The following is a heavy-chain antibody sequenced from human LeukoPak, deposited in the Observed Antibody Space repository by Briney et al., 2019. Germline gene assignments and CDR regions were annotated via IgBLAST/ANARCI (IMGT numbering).Heavy chain of an antibody. V-gene: IGHV1-69*13. D-gene: IGHD6-13*01. J-gene: IGHJ4*02. CDR1: GGTFISYA. CDR3: ARDSDTGSSWYY. Sequence: ASVKVSCKASGGTFISYAISWVRQAPGQGLEWMGGIIPIFGTANYAQKFQGRVTITADESTSTAYMELSSLRSEDTAVYYCARDSDTGSSWYYWGQGTLVTVSS. CDR2: IIPIFGTA.